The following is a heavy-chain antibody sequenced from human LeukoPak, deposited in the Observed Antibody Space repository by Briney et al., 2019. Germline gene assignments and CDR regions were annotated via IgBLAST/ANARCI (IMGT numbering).Heavy chain of an antibody. CDR2: IYYSGST. CDR3: ARAEGWLQPFDY. Sequence: SETLSLTCTVSGGSISSYYWSWIRQPPGKGLEWIGYIYYSGSTNYNPSLKSRVTISVDTSKNQFSLRLSSVTAADTAVYYCARAEGWLQPFDYWGQGTLVTVSS. V-gene: IGHV4-59*01. D-gene: IGHD5-24*01. J-gene: IGHJ4*02. CDR1: GGSISSYY.